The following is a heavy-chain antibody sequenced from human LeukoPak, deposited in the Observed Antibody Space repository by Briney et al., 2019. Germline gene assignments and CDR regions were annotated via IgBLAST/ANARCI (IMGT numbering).Heavy chain of an antibody. CDR3: ARVGPGVAVAGRT. CDR2: IYHSGST. D-gene: IGHD6-19*01. J-gene: IGHJ5*02. CDR1: GDSISSGGYS. V-gene: IGHV4-38-2*01. Sequence: KPSETLSLTCVVSGDSISSGGYSWSWIRQPPGKGLEWIGSIYHSGSTYYNPSLKSRVTISVDTSKNQFSLKLSSVTAADTAVYYCARVGPGVAVAGRTWGQGTLVTVSS.